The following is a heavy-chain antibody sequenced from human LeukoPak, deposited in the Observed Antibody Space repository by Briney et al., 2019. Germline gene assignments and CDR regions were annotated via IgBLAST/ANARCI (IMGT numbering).Heavy chain of an antibody. V-gene: IGHV1-8*02. Sequence: ASVKVSCKASGGTFSSYAISWVRQAPGQGLEWMGWMNPNSGNTGYAQKFQGRVTMTRNTSISTAYMELSSLRSEDTAVYYCARHAPEYYYDSSGYYPFDYWGQGTLVTVSS. CDR3: ARHAPEYYYDSSGYYPFDY. CDR2: MNPNSGNT. J-gene: IGHJ4*02. D-gene: IGHD3-22*01. CDR1: GGTFSSYA.